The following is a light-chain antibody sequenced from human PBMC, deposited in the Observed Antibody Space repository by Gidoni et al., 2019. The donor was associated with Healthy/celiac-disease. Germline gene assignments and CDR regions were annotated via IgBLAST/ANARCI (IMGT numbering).Light chain of an antibody. CDR2: GAS. Sequence: IVLTQSTATLSVSPGERATLSGRASQRVSSHLAWYQQKPGQAPRLLIYGASTRATGIPARFSGSGSGTEFTLTISSLQSEDFAVYYCQQYYNWPRTFXXXTKVEIK. CDR1: QRVSSH. J-gene: IGKJ1*01. V-gene: IGKV3-15*01. CDR3: QQYYNWPRT.